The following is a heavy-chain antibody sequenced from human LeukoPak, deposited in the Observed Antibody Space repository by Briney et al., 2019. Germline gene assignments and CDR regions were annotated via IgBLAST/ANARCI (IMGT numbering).Heavy chain of an antibody. CDR3: ARDRSFWSGLHV. Sequence: SETLSLTCTVSGGSISSGGYYWSWIRQPPGKGLEWIGYIYHSGSTYYNPSLKSRVTISVDRSKNQFSLKLSSVTAADTAVYYCARDRSFWSGLHVWGKGTTVTVSS. CDR2: IYHSGST. D-gene: IGHD3-3*01. V-gene: IGHV4-30-2*01. CDR1: GGSISSGGYY. J-gene: IGHJ6*04.